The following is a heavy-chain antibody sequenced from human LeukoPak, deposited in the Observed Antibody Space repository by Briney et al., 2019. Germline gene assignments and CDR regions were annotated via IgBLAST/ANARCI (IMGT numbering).Heavy chain of an antibody. CDR2: IHGGGGNT. J-gene: IGHJ4*02. CDR3: AKPPGENNFWIQYDN. V-gene: IGHV3-23*01. Sequence: GGSLRLSCAASGFTFSNYAMSWVRQAPGKGPEWASAIHGGGGNTYYADSVKGRFTISRDNSRNTLYLQMDSLRVEDTAVYYCAKPPGENNFWIQYDNWGQGTLVTVSS. CDR1: GFTFSNYA. D-gene: IGHD3-3*01.